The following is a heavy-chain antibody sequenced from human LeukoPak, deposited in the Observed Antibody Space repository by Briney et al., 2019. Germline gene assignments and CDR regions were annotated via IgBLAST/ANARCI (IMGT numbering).Heavy chain of an antibody. Sequence: SVPVSCLASGGTFSSYANSWVRQAPGRGLEWMGGIIPIFCTANYAQKFQGRVTITADESTSTAYMELSSLRSEDTAVYYCARDGEKNTAMDIYYYYYGMDVWGKGTTVTVSS. J-gene: IGHJ6*04. V-gene: IGHV1-69*01. CDR1: GGTFSSYA. CDR2: IIPIFCTA. D-gene: IGHD5-18*01. CDR3: ARDGEKNTAMDIYYYYYGMDV.